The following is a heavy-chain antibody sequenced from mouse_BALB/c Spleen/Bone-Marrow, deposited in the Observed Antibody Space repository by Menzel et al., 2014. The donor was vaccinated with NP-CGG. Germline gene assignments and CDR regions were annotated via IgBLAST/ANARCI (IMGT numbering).Heavy chain of an antibody. CDR1: GYSFTNYY. CDR3: ARRVITTGPGFAY. CDR2: IDPFNGVT. V-gene: IGHV1S135*01. D-gene: IGHD2-4*01. J-gene: IGHJ3*01. Sequence: EVQLQQSGPELMKPGASVKISCKASGYSFTNYYIHWVKQSHGKSLEWIGYIDPFNGVTTYNQKFKGKATLTVDKSSNTAYMHLSSLTSEDSAVFCCARRVITTGPGFAYWGQGTLVTVSA.